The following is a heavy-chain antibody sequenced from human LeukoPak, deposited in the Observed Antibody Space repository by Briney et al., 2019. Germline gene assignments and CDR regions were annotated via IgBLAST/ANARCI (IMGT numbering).Heavy chain of an antibody. CDR3: AKTLPSSWYSFDY. CDR2: ISGSVSST. Sequence: GGSLGLSCAASGFTFSNYAMSWVRQAPGKGLEWVSSISGSVSSTYYADSVKGRFTISRDNSKNTLYLQMNSLRAEDTAVYYCAKTLPSSWYSFDYWGQGTLVTVSS. V-gene: IGHV3-23*01. D-gene: IGHD6-13*01. J-gene: IGHJ4*02. CDR1: GFTFSNYA.